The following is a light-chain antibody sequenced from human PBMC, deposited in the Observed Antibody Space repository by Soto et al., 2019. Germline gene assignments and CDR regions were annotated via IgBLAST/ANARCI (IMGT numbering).Light chain of an antibody. CDR2: EVS. Sequence: QSVLTQPASVSGSPGQSITISCTGTSSDVGDYKYVSWYQQHPGKAPKLVISEVSNRPSGISNRFSGSKSGNTASLTISGLQAEDEADYSCSSYTTIFTYLFGTGTKVTVL. CDR1: SSDVGDYKY. V-gene: IGLV2-14*01. J-gene: IGLJ1*01. CDR3: SSYTTIFTYL.